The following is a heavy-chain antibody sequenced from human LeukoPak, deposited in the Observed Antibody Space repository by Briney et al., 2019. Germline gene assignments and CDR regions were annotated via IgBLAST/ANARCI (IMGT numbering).Heavy chain of an antibody. CDR3: ARDRFFGNYGDSLNWFDP. CDR1: GYTFTRHR. Sequence: GASVKVSCKASGYTFTRHRISWVRQAPGQGLEWMGWISAYNGNTKYAQKLQGRVTMTTDTSTSTAYMELRSLRCDDTAVYNCARDRFFGNYGDSLNWFDPWGQGTLVTVSS. V-gene: IGHV1-18*01. D-gene: IGHD4-17*01. J-gene: IGHJ5*02. CDR2: ISAYNGNT.